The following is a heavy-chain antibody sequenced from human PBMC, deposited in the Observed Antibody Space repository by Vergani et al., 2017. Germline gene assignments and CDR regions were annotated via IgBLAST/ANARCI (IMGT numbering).Heavy chain of an antibody. CDR3: AADVYDSSGYYYYFDY. J-gene: IGHJ4*02. Sequence: QLVQSGPEVKKPGTSVKVSCKASGFTFTSSAVQWVRQARGQRLEWIGWIVVGSGNTNYAQKFQERVTITRDMSTSTAYMELSSLRSEDTAVYYCAADVYDSSGYYYYFDYWGQGTLVTVSS. V-gene: IGHV1-58*01. D-gene: IGHD3-22*01. CDR1: GFTFTSSA. CDR2: IVVGSGNT.